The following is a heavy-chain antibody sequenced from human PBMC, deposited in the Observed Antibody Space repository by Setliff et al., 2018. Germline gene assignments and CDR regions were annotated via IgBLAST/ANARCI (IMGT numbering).Heavy chain of an antibody. CDR1: GYTFTTYY. CDR3: VREFSGGWFDY. Sequence: WASVKVSCKASGYTFTTYYMHWVRQAPGQGLEWMGIIIPSGGSTNYAQRFQDRVTMTRDTSTNTVYMELSSLRSEDTAVYYCVREFSGGWFDYWGQGTLVTVSS. J-gene: IGHJ4*02. CDR2: IIPSGGST. V-gene: IGHV1-46*01. D-gene: IGHD6-19*01.